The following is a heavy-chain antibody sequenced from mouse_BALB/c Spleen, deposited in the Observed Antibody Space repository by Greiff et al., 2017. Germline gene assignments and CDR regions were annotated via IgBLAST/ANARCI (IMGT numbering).Heavy chain of an antibody. CDR3: ARDDYHYYAMDY. CDR1: GYTFTDYN. CDR2: INPNNGGT. V-gene: IGHV1-18*01. Sequence: VHVKQSGPELVKPGASVKIPCKASGYTFTDYNMDWVKQSHGKSLEWIGDINPNNGGTIYNQKFKGKATLTVDKSSSTAYMELRSLTSEDTAVYYCARDDYHYYAMDYWGQGTSVTVSS. J-gene: IGHJ4*01. D-gene: IGHD2-4*01.